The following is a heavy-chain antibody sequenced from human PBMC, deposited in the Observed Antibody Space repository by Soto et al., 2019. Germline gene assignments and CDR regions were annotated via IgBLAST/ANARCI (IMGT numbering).Heavy chain of an antibody. J-gene: IGHJ4*02. CDR1: GFTFSSYA. CDR3: AKALDDSSGYYSFDY. CDR2: ISGSGGST. D-gene: IGHD3-22*01. Sequence: EVQLLESGGGLVQPGGSLRLSCAASGFTFSSYAMSWVRQAPGKGLEWVSAISGSGGSTHYADSVKGRFTISRDNSKNTLYLQMNSLRAEDTAVYYCAKALDDSSGYYSFDYWGQGTLVTVSS. V-gene: IGHV3-23*01.